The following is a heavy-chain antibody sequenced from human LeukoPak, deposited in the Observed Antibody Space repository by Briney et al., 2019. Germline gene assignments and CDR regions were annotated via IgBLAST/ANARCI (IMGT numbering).Heavy chain of an antibody. CDR1: GYTLTSYY. Sequence: ASVKVSCKASGYTLTSYYMHWVRQAPGQGLEWMGIIDPSGGSTSYAQKFQGRVTMTRDTSTSTVYMELSSLRSEDTAVYYCAREVDDYGDYGVPPLLNYFDYWGQGTLVTVSS. V-gene: IGHV1-46*03. D-gene: IGHD4-17*01. J-gene: IGHJ4*02. CDR2: IDPSGGST. CDR3: AREVDDYGDYGVPPLLNYFDY.